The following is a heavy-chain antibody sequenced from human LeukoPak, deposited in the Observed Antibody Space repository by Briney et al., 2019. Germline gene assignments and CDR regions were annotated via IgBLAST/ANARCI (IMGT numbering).Heavy chain of an antibody. V-gene: IGHV4-59*01. Sequence: SETLSLTCTVSGGSISSYYWSWIQQPPGKGLEWIGYIYDSGSTNYNPSLKSRVTISVVTSKNQFSLKLSSVTAADTAVYYCARDSRPAHYYDSSGQDWYFDLWGRGTLVTVSS. CDR2: IYDSGST. CDR1: GGSISSYY. J-gene: IGHJ2*01. CDR3: ARDSRPAHYYDSSGQDWYFDL. D-gene: IGHD3-22*01.